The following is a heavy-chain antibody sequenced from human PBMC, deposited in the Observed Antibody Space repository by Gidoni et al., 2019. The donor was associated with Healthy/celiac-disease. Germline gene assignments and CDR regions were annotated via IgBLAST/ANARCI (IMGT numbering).Heavy chain of an antibody. CDR1: GYSFTSYW. J-gene: IGHJ3*02. V-gene: IGHV5-51*01. CDR2: IYPGDADT. CDR3: ARHEGSERWLQPDAFDI. Sequence: EVQLVQSGAEVKKPGESLKISCKGSGYSFTSYWLGWVRQMPGNGLEWLGIIYPGDADTRYSPSFQGQVTISADKSISTAYLQWSSLKASDTAMYYCARHEGSERWLQPDAFDIWGQGTMVTVSS. D-gene: IGHD5-12*01.